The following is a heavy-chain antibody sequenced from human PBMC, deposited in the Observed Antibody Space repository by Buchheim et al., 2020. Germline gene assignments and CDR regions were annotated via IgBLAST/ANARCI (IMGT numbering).Heavy chain of an antibody. D-gene: IGHD6-19*01. CDR3: AKDNTIAVAGDYYYGMDV. CDR2: IRYDGSNK. V-gene: IGHV3-30*02. J-gene: IGHJ6*02. Sequence: QVQLVESGGGVVQPGRSLRLSCAASGFTFSSYGMHWVCQAPGKGLERVAFIRYDGSNKYYADSVKGRFTISRDNSKNTLYLQIDSLRAEDTAVYYCAKDNTIAVAGDYYYGMDVWGQGTT. CDR1: GFTFSSYG.